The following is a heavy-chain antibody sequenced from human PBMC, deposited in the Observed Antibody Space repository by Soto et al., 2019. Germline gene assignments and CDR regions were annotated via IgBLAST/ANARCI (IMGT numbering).Heavy chain of an antibody. V-gene: IGHV3-15*01. Sequence: EVQLVESGGGLIKPGGSLRLSCAASGLPFTNAWMSWVRQVPGKGPEWLGRIKTKHEGRAADYAANVKGRFTISTDDSMNTLYLQMNSLKTEDTGVYYCATVGIYVVPTAASGFFFDYWGRGTLVTVSS. CDR2: IKTKHEGRAA. J-gene: IGHJ4*02. D-gene: IGHD2-2*01. CDR3: ATVGIYVVPTAASGFFFDY. CDR1: GLPFTNAW.